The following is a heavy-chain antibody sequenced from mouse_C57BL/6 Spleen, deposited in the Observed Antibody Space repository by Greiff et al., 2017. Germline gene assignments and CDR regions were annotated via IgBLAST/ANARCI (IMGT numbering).Heavy chain of an antibody. CDR1: GFTFSDYG. CDR3: AKITTVVATDVDV. V-gene: IGHV5-17*01. D-gene: IGHD1-1*01. J-gene: IGHJ1*03. Sequence: EVKVVESGGGLVKPGGSLKLSCAASGFTFSDYGMHWVRQAPEKGLEWVAYISSGSSTIYYADTGTGRFTISRDNAKNTLCLQMTSLRSEDTAMYYCAKITTVVATDVDVWGTGTTVTVSS. CDR2: ISSGSSTI.